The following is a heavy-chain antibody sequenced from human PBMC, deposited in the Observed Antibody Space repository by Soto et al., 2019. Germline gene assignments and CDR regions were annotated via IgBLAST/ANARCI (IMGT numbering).Heavy chain of an antibody. CDR2: IYYSGST. D-gene: IGHD2-2*01. J-gene: IGHJ6*03. CDR3: AREPQLLFEDYYYYMDV. CDR1: GGSISSGGYY. V-gene: IGHV4-31*03. Sequence: PSETLSLTCTVSGGSISSGGYYWSWIRQHPGKGLEWIGYIYYSGSTYYNPSLKSRVTISVDTSKNQFSLKLSSVTAADTAVYYCAREPQLLFEDYYYYMDVWGKGTTVTVSS.